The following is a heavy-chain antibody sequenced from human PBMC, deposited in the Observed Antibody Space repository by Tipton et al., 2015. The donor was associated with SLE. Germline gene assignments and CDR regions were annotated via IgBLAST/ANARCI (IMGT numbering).Heavy chain of an antibody. D-gene: IGHD3-3*01. CDR3: AKGSRITIFGVVNIRSYYGMDV. CDR1: GFTFSSYG. Sequence: SLRLSCAASGFTFSSYGMHWVRQAPGKGLEWVAVIWYDGSNKYYADSVKGRFTISRDNSKNTLYLQMNSLRAEDTAVYYCAKGSRITIFGVVNIRSYYGMDVWGQGTTVTVSS. V-gene: IGHV3-30*18. J-gene: IGHJ6*02. CDR2: IWYDGSNK.